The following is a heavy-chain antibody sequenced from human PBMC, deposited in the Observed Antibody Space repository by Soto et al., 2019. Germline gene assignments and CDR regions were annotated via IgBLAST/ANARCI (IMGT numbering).Heavy chain of an antibody. Sequence: EVQLVESGGGLVKPGGSLRLSCAASGFTFSNAWMNWVRQAPGKGLEWVGRTKSKTDGGTTDYAAPVKGRFTISRDDSKNTLYLQMNSLKTEDTAVYYCTTDGLALVAAPLDYWGQGTLVTVSS. V-gene: IGHV3-15*07. CDR3: TTDGLALVAAPLDY. J-gene: IGHJ4*02. CDR2: TKSKTDGGTT. CDR1: GFTFSNAW. D-gene: IGHD2-15*01.